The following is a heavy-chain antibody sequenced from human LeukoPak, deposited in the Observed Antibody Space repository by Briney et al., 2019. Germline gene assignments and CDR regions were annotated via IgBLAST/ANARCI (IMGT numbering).Heavy chain of an antibody. Sequence: PSETLSLTCTVSGGSISSYYWSWIRQSAGKGLEWIGCIYSSGSTNYRPSLRDRVTISLDTSKNQFFLKLSSVNAADTAVYYCARSPSYYYDSDGYQRYYFDYWGQGTLATVSS. J-gene: IGHJ4*02. D-gene: IGHD3-22*01. CDR2: IYSSGST. V-gene: IGHV4-4*07. CDR3: ARSPSYYYDSDGYQRYYFDY. CDR1: GGSISSYY.